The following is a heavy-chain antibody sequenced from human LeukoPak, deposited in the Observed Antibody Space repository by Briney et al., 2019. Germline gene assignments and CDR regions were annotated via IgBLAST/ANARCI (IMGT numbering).Heavy chain of an antibody. J-gene: IGHJ4*02. CDR2: IYSSDNT. CDR3: AGRRVLDASFDY. D-gene: IGHD3-16*01. CDR1: GFTVSGNY. Sequence: GGSLRFSCAASGFTVSGNYMRWLRQAPGKGLEWVTVIYSSDNTYYIDSVKGRVTISRDNFNNTLYLQMNSLRAEDTAVYYCAGRRVLDASFDYWGQGTLVTVSS. V-gene: IGHV3-66*02.